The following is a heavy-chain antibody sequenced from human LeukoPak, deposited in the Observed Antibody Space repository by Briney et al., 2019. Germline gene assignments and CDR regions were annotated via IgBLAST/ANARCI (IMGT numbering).Heavy chain of an antibody. CDR1: GGSISSDY. CDR3: ARVSVVYGMDV. J-gene: IGHJ6*02. CDR2: MYCTGST. V-gene: IGHV4-59*01. Sequence: SETLSLTCSVSGGSISSDYWAWIRQPPGKGLEWIGYMYCTGSTNYNPSLKSRVTISLATSKNQFSLKLSSVTAADTAVYYCARVSVVYGMDVWGRGTTVTVSS.